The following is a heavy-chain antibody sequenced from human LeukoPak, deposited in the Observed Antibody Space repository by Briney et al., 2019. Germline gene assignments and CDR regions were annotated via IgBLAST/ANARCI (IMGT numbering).Heavy chain of an antibody. V-gene: IGHV1-2*02. CDR1: GYTVSGTGWY. J-gene: IGHJ4*02. CDR2: IHPNNGDT. D-gene: IGHD3-10*01. CDR3: ARDGPAQMVDLDY. Sequence: DSVKVSCKASGYTVSGTGWYLYWLRQAPGQGLECMGWIHPNNGDTAYAQKFEGRVAMTRDTSISTAYMELRSLRPDDTAVYFCARDGPAQMVDLDYWGQGTLVTVSS.